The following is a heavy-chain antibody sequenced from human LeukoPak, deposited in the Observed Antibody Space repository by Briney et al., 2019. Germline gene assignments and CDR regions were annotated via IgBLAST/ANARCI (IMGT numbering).Heavy chain of an antibody. CDR3: ATKYYYGSGSLYYYYGMDV. V-gene: IGHV1-24*01. CDR1: GYTLTELS. D-gene: IGHD3-10*01. J-gene: IGHJ6*02. CDR2: FDPEDGET. Sequence: ASVKVSCKVSGYTLTELSMHWVRQALGKGLEWMGGFDPEDGETIYAQKFQGRVTMTEDTSTDTAYMELSSLRSEDTAVYYCATKYYYGSGSLYYYYGMDVWGQGTTVTVSS.